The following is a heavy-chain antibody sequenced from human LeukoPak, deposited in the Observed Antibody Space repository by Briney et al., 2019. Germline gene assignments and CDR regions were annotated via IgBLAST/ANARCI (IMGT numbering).Heavy chain of an antibody. CDR2: INHSGST. V-gene: IGHV4-34*01. J-gene: IGHJ4*02. Sequence: KSSETLSLTCAVYGGSFSGYYWSWIRQPPGKGLEWIGEINHSGSTNYNPSLKSRVTISVDTSKNQFSLKLSSVTAADTAVYYCGRGKNNYFDYWGQGTLVTVSS. CDR3: GRGKNNYFDY. CDR1: GGSFSGYY.